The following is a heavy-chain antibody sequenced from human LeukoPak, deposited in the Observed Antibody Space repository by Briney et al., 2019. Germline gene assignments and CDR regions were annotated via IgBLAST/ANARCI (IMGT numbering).Heavy chain of an antibody. Sequence: ASVTVSCKASGYTFTSYYMHWVRQAPGQGLEWMGIINPSGGSTSYAQKFQGRVTMTRDTSTSTVYMELSSLRSEDTAVYYCARDSYSSSRGGYFDYWGQGTLVTVSS. D-gene: IGHD6-13*01. CDR2: INPSGGST. CDR1: GYTFTSYY. V-gene: IGHV1-46*01. CDR3: ARDSYSSSRGGYFDY. J-gene: IGHJ4*02.